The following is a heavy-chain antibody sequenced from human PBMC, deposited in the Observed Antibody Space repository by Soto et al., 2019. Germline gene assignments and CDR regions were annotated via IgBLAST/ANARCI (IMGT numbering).Heavy chain of an antibody. J-gene: IGHJ5*02. CDR3: ARERPDGSRLDP. Sequence: QVQLQESGPGLVKPSQTLSLTCTVSGGSISSGDYYWSWIRQPPGKGLEWIGYIYYSGSTYYNPSLKSRVTIAVDTSKNQFSLKLSYVTAADTAVYSGARERPDGSRLDPWGQGTLVTVSS. D-gene: IGHD6-13*01. V-gene: IGHV4-30-4*01. CDR2: IYYSGST. CDR1: GGSISSGDYY.